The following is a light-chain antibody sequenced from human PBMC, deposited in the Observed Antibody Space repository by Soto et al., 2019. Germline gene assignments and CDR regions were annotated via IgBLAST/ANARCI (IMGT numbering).Light chain of an antibody. CDR3: QQYDNWPIT. CDR1: QSVSGK. CDR2: GAS. J-gene: IGKJ5*01. Sequence: EVLMTQSPATLSVSPGERATLSCRASQSVSGKLAWYQQKPGQAPRLLIYGASTSATXLPARFSGSGSGTEFTLIISSLQSEDSAVYYCQQYDNWPITFAQGTRLEIK. V-gene: IGKV3-15*01.